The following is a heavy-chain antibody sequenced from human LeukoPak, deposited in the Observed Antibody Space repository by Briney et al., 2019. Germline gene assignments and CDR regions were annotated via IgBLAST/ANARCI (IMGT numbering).Heavy chain of an antibody. CDR3: ARDGHDYYGSGSYYLHFDY. CDR1: GFTFSTYS. Sequence: GGSLRLSCAASGFTFSTYSMVWVRQAPGRGLEWVSSISTSSNYIYYAASVKGRFTISRDNAKNSLFLLMNSLRAEDTAVYYCARDGHDYYGSGSYYLHFDYWGQGTLVTVSS. J-gene: IGHJ4*02. D-gene: IGHD3-10*01. CDR2: ISTSSNYI. V-gene: IGHV3-21*01.